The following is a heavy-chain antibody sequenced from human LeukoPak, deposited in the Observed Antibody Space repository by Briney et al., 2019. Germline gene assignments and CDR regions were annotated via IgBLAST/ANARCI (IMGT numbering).Heavy chain of an antibody. J-gene: IGHJ4*02. Sequence: SETLSLTCAVYGGSFSGYYWSWIRQPPGKGLEWIGEINHSGSTNYNPSLKSRVTISVDTSKNQFSLKLSSVTAADTAVYYCARGYSGYDPLDYWGQGTMVTVCS. V-gene: IGHV4-34*01. CDR1: GGSFSGYY. CDR3: ARGYSGYDPLDY. CDR2: INHSGST. D-gene: IGHD5-12*01.